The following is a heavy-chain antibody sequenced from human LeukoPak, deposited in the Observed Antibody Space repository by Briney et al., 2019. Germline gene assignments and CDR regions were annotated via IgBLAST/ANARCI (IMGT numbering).Heavy chain of an antibody. CDR2: VSGSGHNT. D-gene: IGHD1-1*01. Sequence: GGSLRLSCAASGFPFSSYAMSWVRQAPGKGLEWVSTVSGSGHNTYYADSVKGRFTISRDNSENTLYLQMGSLRAEDMAVYYCAREGRGLERRYVDYWGQGTLVTVSS. J-gene: IGHJ4*02. V-gene: IGHV3-23*01. CDR1: GFPFSSYA. CDR3: AREGRGLERRYVDY.